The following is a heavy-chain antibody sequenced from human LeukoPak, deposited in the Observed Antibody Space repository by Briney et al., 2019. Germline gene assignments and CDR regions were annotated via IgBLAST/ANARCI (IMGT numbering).Heavy chain of an antibody. CDR1: EFTFITYA. CDR3: AKDWYGSGSYDY. J-gene: IGHJ4*02. Sequence: GGSLRFPVEPPEFTFITYAMPWVRQAPGKGRGGVAVISYDGSNKYYADSVKGRFTISRDNSKNTLYLQMNSLRAEDTAVYYCAKDWYGSGSYDYWGQGTLVTVSS. V-gene: IGHV3-30*18. CDR2: ISYDGSNK. D-gene: IGHD3-10*01.